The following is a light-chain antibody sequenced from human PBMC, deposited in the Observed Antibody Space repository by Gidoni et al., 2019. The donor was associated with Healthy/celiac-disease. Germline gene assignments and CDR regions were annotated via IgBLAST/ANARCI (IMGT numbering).Light chain of an antibody. J-gene: IGKJ2*03. Sequence: LVMIQSTLSLPITPGEPASISCRSSHSLLHSNGYNYLDWYLQKPGQSTQLLIYLGANRASGVPDRFSGSGSGTDFTLKISRVEAEDVGVYYCMQALQTPRFGQGTKLEIK. V-gene: IGKV2-28*01. CDR1: HSLLHSNGYNY. CDR2: LGA. CDR3: MQALQTPR.